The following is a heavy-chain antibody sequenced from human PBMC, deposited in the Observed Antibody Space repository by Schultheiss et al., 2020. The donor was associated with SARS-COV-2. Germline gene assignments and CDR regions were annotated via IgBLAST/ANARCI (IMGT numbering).Heavy chain of an antibody. Sequence: SETLSLTCTVSGGSISSGDYYWSWIRQPPGKGLEWIGYIYYSGSTYYNPSLKSRVTISVDTSKNQFSLKLSSVTAADTAVYYCARESAPHCSSTSCYFTNDAFDIWGQGTMVTVSS. D-gene: IGHD2-2*01. CDR1: GGSISSGDYY. CDR2: IYYSGST. J-gene: IGHJ3*02. CDR3: ARESAPHCSSTSCYFTNDAFDI. V-gene: IGHV4-30-4*01.